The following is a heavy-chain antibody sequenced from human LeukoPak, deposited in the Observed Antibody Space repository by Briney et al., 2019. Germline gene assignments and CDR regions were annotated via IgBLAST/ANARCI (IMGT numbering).Heavy chain of an antibody. D-gene: IGHD5-24*01. V-gene: IGHV5-51*01. CDR3: AGPRRDGYNSNAFDI. Sequence: GESLKISCKGSGYSFTSYWLGWVRQMPGKGLGGMGIIYPGDSDTRYSPSFQGQVTISADKSISTAYLQWSSLKASDTAMYYCAGPRRDGYNSNAFDIWGQGTVVTVSS. J-gene: IGHJ3*02. CDR1: GYSFTSYW. CDR2: IYPGDSDT.